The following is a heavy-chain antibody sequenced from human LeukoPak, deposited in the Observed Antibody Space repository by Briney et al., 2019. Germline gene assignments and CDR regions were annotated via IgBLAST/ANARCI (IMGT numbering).Heavy chain of an antibody. Sequence: GGSLRLSCAASGFTVSGNYMSWVRQAPGKGLEWVSVIYSGGSTYHADSVKGRFTISRDNSKNTLYLQMNSLRAEDTAVYYCASPSSTYYYYGMDVWGQGTTVTVSS. CDR2: IYSGGST. J-gene: IGHJ6*02. D-gene: IGHD2-2*01. CDR3: ASPSSTYYYYGMDV. V-gene: IGHV3-66*01. CDR1: GFTVSGNY.